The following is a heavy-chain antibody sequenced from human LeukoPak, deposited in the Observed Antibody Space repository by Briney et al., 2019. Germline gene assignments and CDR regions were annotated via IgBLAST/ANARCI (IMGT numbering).Heavy chain of an antibody. CDR3: ARGKVVVVPALYYYGMDV. J-gene: IGHJ6*02. D-gene: IGHD2-2*01. V-gene: IGHV4-34*01. CDR2: INHSGST. Sequence: SETLSLTCAVYGGSFSGYYWSWIRQPPGKGLGWIGEINHSGSTNYNPSLKSRVTISVDTSKNQFSLKPSSVTAADTAVYYCARGKVVVVPALYYYGMDVWGQGTTVTVSS. CDR1: GGSFSGYY.